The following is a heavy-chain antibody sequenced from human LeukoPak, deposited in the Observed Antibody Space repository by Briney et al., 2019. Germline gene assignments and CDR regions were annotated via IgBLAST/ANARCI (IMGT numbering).Heavy chain of an antibody. D-gene: IGHD3-3*01. V-gene: IGHV4-61*01. J-gene: IGHJ5*02. CDR2: IYYSGST. CDR3: ARVGILRFPSNWFDP. CDR1: GDSINSGTSY. Sequence: SETLSLTCTVSGDSINSGTSYWGWLRQPPGKGLEWIGYIYYSGSTRYNPSLKSRVTISVDTSKNQFSLKLSSVTAADTAVYYCARVGILRFPSNWFDPWGQGTLVTVSS.